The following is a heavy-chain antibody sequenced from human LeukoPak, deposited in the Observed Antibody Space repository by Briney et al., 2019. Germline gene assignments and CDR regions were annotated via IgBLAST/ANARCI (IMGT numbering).Heavy chain of an antibody. CDR2: ISNNGDST. V-gene: IGHV3-64D*09. D-gene: IGHD6-19*01. Sequence: GGSLRLSCSASGFTFNNYAMYWVRQAPGKGLGYVSGISNNGDSTFHADSVKGRFTVSRDNSNNTLYLQMSSLRAEDTAVYYCVKATSSSGGDSWGQGTLVTVSS. J-gene: IGHJ4*02. CDR1: GFTFNNYA. CDR3: VKATSSSGGDS.